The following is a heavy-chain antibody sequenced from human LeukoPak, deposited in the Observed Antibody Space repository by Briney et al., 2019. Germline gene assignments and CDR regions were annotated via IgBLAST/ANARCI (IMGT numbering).Heavy chain of an antibody. J-gene: IGHJ2*01. CDR1: GGSISSNSYS. CDR3: ASTTWGRVTRWYFDL. CDR2: IFYSGST. V-gene: IGHV4-39*01. Sequence: SETLSLTCTVSGGSISSNSYSWGWIRQPPGKGLEWIGSIFYSGSTSYNPSLKSRVTISVDTSKSQFSLKLTSVTASDTAVYYCASTTWGRVTRWYFDLRGRGTLVTVSS. D-gene: IGHD4-17*01.